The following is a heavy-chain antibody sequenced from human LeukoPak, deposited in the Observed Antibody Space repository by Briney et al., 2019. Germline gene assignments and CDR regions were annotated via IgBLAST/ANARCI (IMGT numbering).Heavy chain of an antibody. D-gene: IGHD6-13*01. CDR2: ISSSGVST. Sequence: PGGSLRLSCAATGFIFSNYAMSWVRQAPGKGLEWVSTISSSGVSTYYADSVKGRFTISRDNSKNTLYLQMNSLRAEDTAVYYCAKDQFSEAAAGTADYWGQGTLVTVSS. CDR1: GFIFSNYA. V-gene: IGHV3-23*01. J-gene: IGHJ4*02. CDR3: AKDQFSEAAAGTADY.